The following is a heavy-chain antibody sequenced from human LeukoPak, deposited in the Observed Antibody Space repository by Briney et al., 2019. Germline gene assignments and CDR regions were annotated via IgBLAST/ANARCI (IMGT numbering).Heavy chain of an antibody. Sequence: GGSLRLSCAASGFTVSSNYMSWVRQAPGKGLEWVSVIYSGGSTYYADSVKGRFTISRDNSKNTLYLQMNSLRAEDTAVYYCAKVPRPGAVFDYWGQGTLVTVSS. CDR3: AKVPRPGAVFDY. V-gene: IGHV3-53*01. J-gene: IGHJ4*02. CDR1: GFTVSSNY. CDR2: IYSGGST. D-gene: IGHD1-26*01.